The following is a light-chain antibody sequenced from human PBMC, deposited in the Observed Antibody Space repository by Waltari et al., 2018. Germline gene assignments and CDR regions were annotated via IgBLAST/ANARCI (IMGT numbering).Light chain of an antibody. CDR2: KNK. Sequence: QSVLTQPPSASGTPGQRVTISCSESSSNIGSNYVYGYQQPPGTAPKLLIYKNKQRPSGVPDRFSGSKSGTSASLAISGLRSEDEADYSCAAWDDSLSGVVFGGGTKLTVL. CDR1: SSNIGSNY. CDR3: AAWDDSLSGVV. J-gene: IGLJ2*01. V-gene: IGLV1-47*01.